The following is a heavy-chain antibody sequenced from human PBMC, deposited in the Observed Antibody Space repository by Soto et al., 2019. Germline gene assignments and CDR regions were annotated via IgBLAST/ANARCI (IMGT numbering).Heavy chain of an antibody. CDR1: GYTFTSYG. V-gene: IGHV1-18*01. Sequence: QVQLVQSGAEVKKPGASVKVSCKASGYTFTSYGISWVRQAPGQGLEWMGWISAYNGNTNYAQKLQGRVTMTTDTSTSTAYMELRRLRSDDTAAYYWAQVPRVMVGQHFDSGAQGTLVTVSS. CDR2: ISAYNGNT. D-gene: IGHD3-10*01. J-gene: IGHJ4*02. CDR3: AQVPRVMVGQHFDS.